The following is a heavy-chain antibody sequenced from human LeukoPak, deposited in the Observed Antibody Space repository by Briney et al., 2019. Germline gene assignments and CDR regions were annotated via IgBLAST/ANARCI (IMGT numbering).Heavy chain of an antibody. Sequence: ASVKVSCKASGYAFTSYAMHWVRQAPGQRLEWMGWINAGNGNTKYSQKFQGRVTITADESTSTAYMELSSLRSEDTAVYYCARAAAVPYFDYWGQGTLVTVSS. CDR3: ARAAAVPYFDY. J-gene: IGHJ4*02. CDR1: GYAFTSYA. CDR2: INAGNGNT. V-gene: IGHV1-3*01. D-gene: IGHD6-13*01.